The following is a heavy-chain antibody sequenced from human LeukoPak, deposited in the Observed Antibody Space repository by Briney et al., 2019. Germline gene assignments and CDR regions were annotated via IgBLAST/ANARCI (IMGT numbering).Heavy chain of an antibody. V-gene: IGHV3-21*01. D-gene: IGHD3-10*01. CDR1: GFTFRSYS. CDR2: ISSSNSLI. CDR3: ARDSDGNFDY. Sequence: PGGSLRLSCAASGFTFRSYSMNWVRQAPGQGLEWVSSISSSNSLIYYADSVKGRFTISRDNSKNSLYLQMNSLRAEDTAVYYCARDSDGNFDYWGQGTLVTVSS. J-gene: IGHJ4*02.